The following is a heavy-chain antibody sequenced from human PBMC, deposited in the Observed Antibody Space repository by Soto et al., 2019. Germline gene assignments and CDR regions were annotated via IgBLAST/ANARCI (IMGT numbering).Heavy chain of an antibody. D-gene: IGHD3-22*01. CDR1: GFTFSRYW. Sequence: LRLSCAASGFTFSRYWMSWVRQAPGKGLEWVANIKQDGSEKWYVDSVKGRFTISRDNAKNSLYLHMISLRAEDTAVYYCARGDYFDTSGPFSDAFDIWGQGTMVTVSS. CDR2: IKQDGSEK. V-gene: IGHV3-7*04. CDR3: ARGDYFDTSGPFSDAFDI. J-gene: IGHJ3*02.